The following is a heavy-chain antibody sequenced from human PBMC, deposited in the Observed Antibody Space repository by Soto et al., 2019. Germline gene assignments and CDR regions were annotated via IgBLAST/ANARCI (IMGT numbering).Heavy chain of an antibody. CDR1: GCTFSSYA. CDR2: ISYDGSNK. D-gene: IGHD2-8*01. Sequence: PWGPHRLSWAVSGCTFSSYAMHCVLQNPGKGLEWVAVISYDGSNKYYADSVKGRFTISRDNSKNTLYLQMNSLRAEDTAVYYCASSNCTNGVCSSYYYGMDVWGQGTTVTVSS. J-gene: IGHJ6*02. V-gene: IGHV3-30-3*01. CDR3: ASSNCTNGVCSSYYYGMDV.